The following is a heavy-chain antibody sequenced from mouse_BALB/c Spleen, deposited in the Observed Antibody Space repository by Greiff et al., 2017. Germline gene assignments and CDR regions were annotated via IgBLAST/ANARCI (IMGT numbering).Heavy chain of an antibody. V-gene: IGHV1S34*01. CDR3: ARYPHFDY. Sequence: LMKPGASVKISCKASGYSFTSYYMHWVKQSHGKSLEWIGYISCYNGATSYNQKFKGKATFTVDTSSSTAYMQFNSLTSEDSAVYYCARYPHFDYWGQGTTLTVSS. CDR1: GYSFTSYY. J-gene: IGHJ2*01. CDR2: ISCYNGAT.